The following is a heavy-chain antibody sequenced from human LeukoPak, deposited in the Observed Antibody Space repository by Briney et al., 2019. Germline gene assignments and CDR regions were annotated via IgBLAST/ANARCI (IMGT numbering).Heavy chain of an antibody. CDR2: INHSGST. Sequence: SETLSLTCAVYGGSFSGYYWSWIRQPPGKGLEWIGEINHSGSTNYNPSLKSRVTISVDTSKNQFSLKLSSVSAADTAVYYCARGPPTTLLKHWGQGTLVTVSS. D-gene: IGHD4-17*01. J-gene: IGHJ4*02. CDR1: GGSFSGYY. CDR3: ARGPPTTLLKH. V-gene: IGHV4-34*01.